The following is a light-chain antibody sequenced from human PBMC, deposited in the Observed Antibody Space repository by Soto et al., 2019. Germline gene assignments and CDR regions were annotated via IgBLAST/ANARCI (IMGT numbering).Light chain of an antibody. Sequence: EIVLTQSQATLSLSPGERATLSCRAGQSVSSYLAWYQQKPGQAPRLLIYDASNRATGIPARFSGSGSGTDFTLTISRLEPEDFAVYYCQQYGSSPSTVGQGTRLEVK. J-gene: IGKJ5*01. CDR1: QSVSSY. CDR2: DAS. V-gene: IGKV3-20*01. CDR3: QQYGSSPST.